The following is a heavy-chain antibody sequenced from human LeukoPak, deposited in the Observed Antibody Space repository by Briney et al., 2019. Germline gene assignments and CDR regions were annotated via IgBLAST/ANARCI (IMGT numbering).Heavy chain of an antibody. CDR2: ISGYNGKT. CDR1: GYTFISYG. D-gene: IGHD2-21*02. Sequence: ASVKVSCKASGYTFISYGISWAGQAPGQGLEWMGWISGYNGKTNYAQNLQGRVTMTTDTSTSTAYMELRSLRSDDTAVYYCARGLGVVTAQSEQPKPRYFDLWGRGTQVTVSS. V-gene: IGHV1-18*01. CDR3: ARGLGVVTAQSEQPKPRYFDL. J-gene: IGHJ2*01.